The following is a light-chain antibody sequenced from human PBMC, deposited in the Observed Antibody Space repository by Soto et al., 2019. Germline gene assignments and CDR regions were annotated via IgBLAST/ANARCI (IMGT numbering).Light chain of an antibody. J-gene: IGLJ1*01. CDR3: QSYDSSLSGYV. V-gene: IGLV1-40*01. CDR1: XXXIGAGYE. CDR2: ENN. Sequence: QLVLTQPPSVSEAPGXRVTISCTGXXXXIGAGYEAHWYQQVPGTAPKLLIYENNNRPSGVPDRFSGSKSGTSASLAITGLQAEDEAEYYCQSYDSSLSGYVFGTGTKLTVL.